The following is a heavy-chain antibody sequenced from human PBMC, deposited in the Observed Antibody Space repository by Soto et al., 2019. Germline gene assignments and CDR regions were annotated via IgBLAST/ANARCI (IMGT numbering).Heavy chain of an antibody. Sequence: QVQLQESGPGLVKPSQTLSLTCTVSGGSISSGGYYWSWIRQHPGKGLEWIGYIYYSGSTYYNPSLKSRVTISVDTSKNQFSLKLSSVTVADTAVYYCARGSSSAGWGIDYWGQGTLVTVSS. CDR3: ARGSSSAGWGIDY. V-gene: IGHV4-31*03. J-gene: IGHJ4*02. D-gene: IGHD6-6*01. CDR1: GGSISSGGYY. CDR2: IYYSGST.